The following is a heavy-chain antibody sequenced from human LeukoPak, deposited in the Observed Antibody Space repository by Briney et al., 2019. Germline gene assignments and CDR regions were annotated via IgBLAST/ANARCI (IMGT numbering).Heavy chain of an antibody. D-gene: IGHD3-10*01. V-gene: IGHV3-53*01. CDR3: ARVGDHFHWYFDL. CDR1: GFTVGSKY. J-gene: IGHJ2*01. CDR2: LYSGSDT. Sequence: GGSLRLSCAASGFTVGSKYMNWVRQAPGKGLELVSILYSGSDTYYSDSVKGRFTISRDDSKNTLSLQMNSLRTEDTAVYYCARVGDHFHWYFDLWGRGTLVTVSS.